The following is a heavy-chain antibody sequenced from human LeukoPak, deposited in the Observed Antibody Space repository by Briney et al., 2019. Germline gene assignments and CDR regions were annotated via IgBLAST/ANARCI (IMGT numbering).Heavy chain of an antibody. D-gene: IGHD6-19*01. J-gene: IGHJ4*02. V-gene: IGHV3-30*18. CDR3: AKGTGSGRHVGGDY. Sequence: GRSLRLSCAASAFTFSSYGMHWVRQAPGKGLEWVAVISYDGNNKYYAESVKGRFTISRDNSKNTLYLQMNSLGADDTAVYHCAKGTGSGRHVGGDYWGQGALVTVSS. CDR2: ISYDGNNK. CDR1: AFTFSSYG.